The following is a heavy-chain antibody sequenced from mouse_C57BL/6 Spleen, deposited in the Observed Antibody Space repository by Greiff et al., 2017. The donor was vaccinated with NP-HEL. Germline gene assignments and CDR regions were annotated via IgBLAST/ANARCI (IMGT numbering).Heavy chain of an antibody. J-gene: IGHJ2*01. CDR3: ARGDWDGDY. CDR2: IYPSDGYT. D-gene: IGHD4-1*01. Sequence: VQLQQSGAELVMPGASVKLSCKASGYTFTSYWMHWVKQRPGQGLEWIGEIYPSDGYTNYNQKFKGKSTLTEDKSSSPAYMQLSSLTSEDSAVYYCARGDWDGDYWGQGTTLTVSS. CDR1: GYTFTSYW. V-gene: IGHV1-69*01.